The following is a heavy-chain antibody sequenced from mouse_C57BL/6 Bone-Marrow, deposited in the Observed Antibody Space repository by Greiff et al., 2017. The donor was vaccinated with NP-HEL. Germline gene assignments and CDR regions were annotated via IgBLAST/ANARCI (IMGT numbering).Heavy chain of an antibody. V-gene: IGHV1-63*01. CDR2: LYPGGGYT. D-gene: IGHD1-1*01. CDR1: GYTFTNYW. Sequence: VQLVESGAELVRPGTSVKMSCKASGYTFTNYWIGWAKQRPGHGLEWIGDLYPGGGYTNYNEKFKGKATLTADKSSSTAYMQFSSLTSEDSAIYYCAREDYGSSYGYWYFDVWGTGTTVTVSS. J-gene: IGHJ1*03. CDR3: AREDYGSSYGYWYFDV.